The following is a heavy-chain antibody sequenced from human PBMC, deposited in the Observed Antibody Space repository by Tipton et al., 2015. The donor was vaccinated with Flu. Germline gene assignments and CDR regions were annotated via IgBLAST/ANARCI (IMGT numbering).Heavy chain of an antibody. J-gene: IGHJ6*01. CDR1: GFDLSVYG. CDR2: IWYDGSNI. CDR3: ARDEGVVNYYFGMDV. Sequence: SLRLSCKVSGFDLSVYGMHWVRQAPGKGLEWVAVIWYDGSNIHYADSVKGRFTISRDNSKNTLYLQMNGLRAEDTAVYYCARDEGVVNYYFGMDVWGQGTTVTVSS. V-gene: IGHV3-33*01.